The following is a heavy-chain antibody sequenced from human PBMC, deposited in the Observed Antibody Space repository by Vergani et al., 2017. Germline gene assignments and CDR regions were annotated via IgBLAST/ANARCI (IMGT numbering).Heavy chain of an antibody. CDR1: GMSISNNNYY. CDR3: ARQLRQLARNEVFGI. D-gene: IGHD6-6*01. Sequence: QLQLQESGPRLVKPSETLSLTCSLSGMSISNNNYYWGWIRQPPGKGLEWIGSIYDGRNNNYSPSLKSRVSISVDTSKNQFSLNLTSVTAADTAVYYCARQLRQLARNEVFGIWGHGTLVTVSS. CDR2: IYDGRNN. J-gene: IGHJ3*02. V-gene: IGHV4-39*01.